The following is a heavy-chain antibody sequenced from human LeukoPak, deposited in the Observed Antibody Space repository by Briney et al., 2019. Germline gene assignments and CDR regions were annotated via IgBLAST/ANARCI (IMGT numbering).Heavy chain of an antibody. D-gene: IGHD3-22*01. Sequence: GGSLRLSCEASGFTFSSYWMHWVRQAPGKGLVWVSRINSDGSSTSYADSVKGRFTISRDNAKNTLYLQMNSLRAEDTAVYYCARDGELYYYDSSGYYDYWGQGTLVTVSS. CDR2: INSDGSST. CDR3: ARDGELYYYDSSGYYDY. CDR1: GFTFSSYW. J-gene: IGHJ4*02. V-gene: IGHV3-74*01.